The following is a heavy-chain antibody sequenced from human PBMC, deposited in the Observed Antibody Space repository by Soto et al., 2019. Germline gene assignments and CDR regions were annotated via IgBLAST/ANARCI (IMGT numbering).Heavy chain of an antibody. D-gene: IGHD3-10*01. CDR3: ASGLILWFAELARRGGYYYYMDG. Sequence: QVQLQQWGAGLLKPSETLSLTCAVYGGSFSGYQWTWIRQTPGKGLEWIGEINDSGNINYNPSLKSRVTIFVDRAKKQISLKLRSVTAADTAVYYCASGLILWFAELARRGGYYYYMDGWCKGTSVTVSS. J-gene: IGHJ6*03. CDR2: INDSGNI. V-gene: IGHV4-34*01. CDR1: GGSFSGYQ.